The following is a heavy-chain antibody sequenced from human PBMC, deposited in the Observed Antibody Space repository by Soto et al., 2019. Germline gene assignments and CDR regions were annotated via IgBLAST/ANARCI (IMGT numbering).Heavy chain of an antibody. CDR3: ATHRYSYGTHLDY. CDR2: ISGSGGST. J-gene: IGHJ4*02. V-gene: IGHV3-23*01. CDR1: GFTFSSYA. D-gene: IGHD5-18*01. Sequence: GGSLRLSCAASGFTFSSYAMSWVRQAPGKGLEWVSAISGSGGSTYYADSVKGRFTISRDNSKNTLYLPMNSLRAEDTAVYYCATHRYSYGTHLDYWGQGTLVTVSS.